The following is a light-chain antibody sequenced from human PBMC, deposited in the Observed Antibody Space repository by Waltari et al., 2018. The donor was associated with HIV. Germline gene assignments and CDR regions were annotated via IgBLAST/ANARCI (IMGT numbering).Light chain of an antibody. CDR1: SSDVGTYNS. Sequence: QSALTQPASVSGSPGQSITISCTGTSSDVGTYNSVSWYQQHPGKVPKLVLFDVTKLPSWVSDRCSGSKSGNTASLTISGLQAEDEADYYCCTYAVSVVFGGGTKLTVL. J-gene: IGLJ2*01. V-gene: IGLV2-23*02. CDR3: CTYAVSVV. CDR2: DVT.